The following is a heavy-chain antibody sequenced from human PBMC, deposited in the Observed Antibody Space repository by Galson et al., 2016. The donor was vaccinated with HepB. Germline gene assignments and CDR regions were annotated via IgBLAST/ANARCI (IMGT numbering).Heavy chain of an antibody. D-gene: IGHD2/OR15-2a*01. CDR2: ISANNGDT. V-gene: IGHV1-18*04. CDR1: GYIFTGYG. Sequence: SVKVSCKASGYIFTGYGISWVRQAPGQGLEYMGWISANNGDTSYPQNLQGRVTMTTDTSTSTAYMEPRTLRSDDTAVYYCARKPTSSPFDYWGQGTLVTVSS. CDR3: ARKPTSSPFDY. J-gene: IGHJ4*02.